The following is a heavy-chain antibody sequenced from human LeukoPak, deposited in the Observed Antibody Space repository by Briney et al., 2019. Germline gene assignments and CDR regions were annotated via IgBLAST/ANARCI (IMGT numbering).Heavy chain of an antibody. D-gene: IGHD6-6*01. J-gene: IGHJ5*02. V-gene: IGHV3-21*01. CDR1: GFTFSSYS. Sequence: GGSLRLSCAASGFTFSSYSMNWVRQAPGKGLEWVSSISSSSSYIYYADSVKGRFTISRDNAKNSLYLQMNSLRAEDTAVYYCARDVAGGYSLIAAHTRWFDPWGQGTLVTVSS. CDR2: ISSSSSYI. CDR3: ARDVAGGYSLIAAHTRWFDP.